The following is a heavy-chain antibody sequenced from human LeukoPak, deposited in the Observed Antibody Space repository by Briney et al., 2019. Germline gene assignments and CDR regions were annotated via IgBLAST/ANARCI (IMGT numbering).Heavy chain of an antibody. J-gene: IGHJ3*02. V-gene: IGHV3-9*01. D-gene: IGHD7-27*01. CDR3: AKDIRTGDQPDAFDI. CDR1: GFTFDDYA. CDR2: INWNSGSI. Sequence: GGSLRLSCAAPGFTFDDYAMHWVRQAPGKGLEWVSGINWNSGSIGYADSVKGRFTISRDNAKNSLYLQMNSLRAEDTALYYCAKDIRTGDQPDAFDIWGQGTMVTVSS.